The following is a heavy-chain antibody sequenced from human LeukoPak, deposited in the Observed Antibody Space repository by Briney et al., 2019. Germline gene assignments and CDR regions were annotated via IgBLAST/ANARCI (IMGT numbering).Heavy chain of an antibody. CDR2: IWYDGSNK. V-gene: IGHV3-33*01. CDR1: GFTFSSYG. J-gene: IGHJ4*02. Sequence: PGGSLRLSCAASGFTFSSYGMHWVRQAPGKGLEWVAVIWYDGSNKYYADSVKGRFTISRDNSKNTLYLQMNSLRAEDTAVYYCARDLHSYGYAGDYWGQGTLATVSS. CDR3: ARDLHSYGYAGDY. D-gene: IGHD5-18*01.